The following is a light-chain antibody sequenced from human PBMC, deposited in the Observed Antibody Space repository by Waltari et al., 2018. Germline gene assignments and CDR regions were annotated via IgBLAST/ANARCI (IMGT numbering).Light chain of an antibody. CDR3: SSYAGSNNYV. V-gene: IGLV2-8*01. J-gene: IGLJ1*01. CDR2: EVS. CDR1: SSDVGAYNY. Sequence: QSALTQPPSASGSPGQSVTISCTGTSSDVGAYNYVSWYQQHPGKAPKLMSWEVSKRPSGVPDRGSGSKSGNTASLTGSGLQADDEADYYCSSYAGSNNYVFGTGTKVTVL.